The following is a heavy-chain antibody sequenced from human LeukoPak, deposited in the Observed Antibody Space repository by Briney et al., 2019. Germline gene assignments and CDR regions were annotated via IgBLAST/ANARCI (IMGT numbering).Heavy chain of an antibody. V-gene: IGHV4-59*01. Sequence: SETLSLTCTVSGGSISSYYWSWIRQPPGKGLEWIGYIYYSGSTNYNPSLKSRVTISVDTSKKQFSLKLSSVTAADTAVYYCARVRTPTGAFDIWGQGTMVTVSS. CDR2: IYYSGST. J-gene: IGHJ3*02. CDR1: GGSISSYY. D-gene: IGHD1-14*01. CDR3: ARVRTPTGAFDI.